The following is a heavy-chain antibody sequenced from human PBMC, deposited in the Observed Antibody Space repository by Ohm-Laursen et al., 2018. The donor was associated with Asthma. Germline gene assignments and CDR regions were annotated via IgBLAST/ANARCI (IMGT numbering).Heavy chain of an antibody. CDR3: ARDLVKMGITMVRGVAVDY. J-gene: IGHJ4*02. CDR1: GFTFSSYG. V-gene: IGHV3-30*03. Sequence: SLRLSCAASGFTFSSYGMHWVRQAPGKGLEWVAVISYDGSNKYYADSVKGRFTISRDNSKNTLYLQMNSLRAEDTAVYYCARDLVKMGITMVRGVAVDYWGQGTLVTASS. CDR2: ISYDGSNK. D-gene: IGHD3-10*01.